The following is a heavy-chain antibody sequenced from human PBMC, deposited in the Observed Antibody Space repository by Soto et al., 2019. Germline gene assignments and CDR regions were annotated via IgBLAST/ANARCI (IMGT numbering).Heavy chain of an antibody. V-gene: IGHV3-74*01. CDR1: GFTFSRHW. CDR2: IDGDGSET. Sequence: EVQLVESGGGLDQPGGSLRLSCAASGFTFSRHWVHWVRQVPGKGLAWVSCIDGDGSETTYADSVKGRFTISRDNAKNTVYLHMNSLRVEDTAVYYCARAPDFGYSYSWRFFDPWGQGALVRVSS. CDR3: ARAPDFGYSYSWRFFDP. D-gene: IGHD1-26*01. J-gene: IGHJ5*02.